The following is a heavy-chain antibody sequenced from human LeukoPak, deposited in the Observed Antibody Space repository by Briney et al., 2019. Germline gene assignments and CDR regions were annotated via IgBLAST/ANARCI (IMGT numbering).Heavy chain of an antibody. V-gene: IGHV3-53*01. J-gene: IGHJ6*04. CDR2: IYSGGST. CDR1: GFTVSSNY. Sequence: PGGSLRPSCAASGFTVSSNYMRWVRQAPGKGLEWVSVIYSGGSTYYADSVKGRFTISRDNSKNTRYLQMNSLRAEDTAVYYCARDLITMVRGVKYYYYGMDVWGKGTTVTVSS. CDR3: ARDLITMVRGVKYYYYGMDV. D-gene: IGHD3-10*01.